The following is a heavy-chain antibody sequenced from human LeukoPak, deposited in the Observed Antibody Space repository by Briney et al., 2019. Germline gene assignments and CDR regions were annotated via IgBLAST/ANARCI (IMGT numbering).Heavy chain of an antibody. CDR1: GGTFISYA. D-gene: IGHD6-13*01. CDR3: ARDLAAAGHYYFDY. V-gene: IGHV1-69*13. J-gene: IGHJ4*02. CDR2: IIPIFGTA. Sequence: ASVKVSCKASGGTFISYAISWVRQAPGQGLEWMGGIIPIFGTANYAQKFQGRVTITADESTSTAYMELSSLRSEDTAVYYCARDLAAAGHYYFDYWGQGTLVTVSS.